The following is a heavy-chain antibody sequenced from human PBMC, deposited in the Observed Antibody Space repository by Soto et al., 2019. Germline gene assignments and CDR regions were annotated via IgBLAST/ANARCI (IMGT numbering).Heavy chain of an antibody. Sequence: GGSLRLSCSASGFTVSSNYMSWVRQAPGKGLEWVSVIYSGGSTYYADSVKGRFTISRDNSKNTLYLQMNSLRAEDTAVYYCARVYYDILTGYLPPFDPWGQGTLVTVSS. CDR2: IYSGGST. V-gene: IGHV3-66*01. J-gene: IGHJ5*02. D-gene: IGHD3-9*01. CDR3: ARVYYDILTGYLPPFDP. CDR1: GFTVSSNY.